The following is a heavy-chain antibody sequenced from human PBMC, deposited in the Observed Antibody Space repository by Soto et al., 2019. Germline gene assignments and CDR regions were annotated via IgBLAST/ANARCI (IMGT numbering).Heavy chain of an antibody. CDR3: ARMPRGLSGFDY. D-gene: IGHD2-2*01. V-gene: IGHV3-74*01. Sequence: EVQLVESGGGLVQPGGSLRLSCAGSGFAFSSSWMHWVRQDPGKGLVWVSRINSDGSSTDYADSVKGRFTISRDNAKNTLYLEMISLRAEDTAVYHCARMPRGLSGFDYWGQGTLVSVSS. CDR2: INSDGSST. CDR1: GFAFSSSW. J-gene: IGHJ4*02.